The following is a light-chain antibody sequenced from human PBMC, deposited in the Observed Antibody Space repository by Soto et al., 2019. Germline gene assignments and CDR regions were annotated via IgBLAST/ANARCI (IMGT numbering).Light chain of an antibody. CDR2: GNS. V-gene: IGLV1-40*01. CDR1: SSNIGAGYD. CDR3: QSYDSSQSVV. Sequence: QSVLTQPPSVSGAPGQRVTISCTGSSSNIGAGYDVHWYQQLPGTAPKLLIYGNSNRPSGVPDRFSGSKSGTTASLAITRLQAEDAADYYCQSYDSSQSVVFGGGTKLTVL. J-gene: IGLJ2*01.